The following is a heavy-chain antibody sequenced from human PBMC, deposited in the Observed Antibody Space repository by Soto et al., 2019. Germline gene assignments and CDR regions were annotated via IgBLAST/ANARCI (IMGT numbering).Heavy chain of an antibody. V-gene: IGHV2-5*02. D-gene: IGHD6-19*01. CDR1: GFSLSTNGVA. CDR2: IFWDDDA. CDR3: THTSEHSSTGADN. J-gene: IGHJ4*02. Sequence: QITLRESGPALVKPTQTLTLTCTFSGFSLSTNGVAVGWIRQPPGKALEWLALIFWDDDARYRPSLKSRLTITNDTSKSQVVLIMTNMDPVDTATYYSTHTSEHSSTGADNWGQGTQVTVSS.